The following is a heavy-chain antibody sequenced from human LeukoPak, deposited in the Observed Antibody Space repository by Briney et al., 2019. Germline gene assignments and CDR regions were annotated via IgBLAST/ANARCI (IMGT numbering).Heavy chain of an antibody. J-gene: IGHJ4*02. Sequence: SETLSLTCTVSGGSISPYYWSWIRQPPGKGLEWIGYIYYSGSTNYNPSLKSRVTISVDTSKNQFSLKLSSVTAADTAVYYCASTSLVLRFNDYWGQGTLVTVSS. D-gene: IGHD1-7*01. CDR2: IYYSGST. CDR1: GGSISPYY. V-gene: IGHV4-59*12. CDR3: ASTSLVLRFNDY.